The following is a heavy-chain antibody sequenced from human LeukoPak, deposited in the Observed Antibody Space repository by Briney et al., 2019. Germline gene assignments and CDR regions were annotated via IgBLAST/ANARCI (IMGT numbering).Heavy chain of an antibody. V-gene: IGHV3-11*04. CDR1: GFTFSDYY. J-gene: IGHJ5*02. CDR2: ISSSGNTI. D-gene: IGHD4-17*01. Sequence: GGPLRLSCAASGFTFSDYYMSWIRQAPGKGLEWVSYISSSGNTIYSADSVKGRFTISRDNAKNSLYLQMNSLRAEDTAVYYCARDRATVTNNWFDPWSQGTLVTVSP. CDR3: ARDRATVTNNWFDP.